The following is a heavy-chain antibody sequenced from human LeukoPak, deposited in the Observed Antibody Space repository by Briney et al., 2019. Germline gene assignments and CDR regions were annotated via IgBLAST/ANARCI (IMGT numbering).Heavy chain of an antibody. CDR2: ISYDGSTT. D-gene: IGHD3-10*01. Sequence: GWSLRLSCSASGFTFSSYAMHWVRQAPGKGLEWVAIISYDGSTTHYSNSVKGRSTISRDNSRNTVYLQMNTLRPEDTAVYYCARGHGSGSLLIDYWGQGTLVTVSS. CDR3: ARGHGSGSLLIDY. CDR1: GFTFSSYA. J-gene: IGHJ4*02. V-gene: IGHV3-30-3*01.